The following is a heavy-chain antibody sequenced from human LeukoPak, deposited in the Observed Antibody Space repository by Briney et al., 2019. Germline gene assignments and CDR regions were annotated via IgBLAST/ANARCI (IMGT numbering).Heavy chain of an antibody. J-gene: IGHJ4*02. CDR2: VYQTGDT. CDR1: GGSMNNYY. Sequence: SETLSLTCIVSGGSMNNYYWSWFRQPPGKGLEWIAYVYQTGDTRYNPSLKSRVSISLDMSKNQFSLKVSSVAATDTAVYYCARHPFSAPFDYWGQGILVTVSS. D-gene: IGHD6-19*01. CDR3: ARHPFSAPFDY. V-gene: IGHV4-59*08.